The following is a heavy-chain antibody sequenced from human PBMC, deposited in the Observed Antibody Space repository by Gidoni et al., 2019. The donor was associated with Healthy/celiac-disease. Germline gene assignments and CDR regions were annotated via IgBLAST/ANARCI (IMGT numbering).Heavy chain of an antibody. CDR2: IWYDGSNK. V-gene: IGHV3-33*01. Sequence: QVQLVESGGGVVQPGRSLRLSCAPSGFTFSSYGMHWVRQAPGKGLEWVAVIWYDGSNKYYADSVKGRFTISRDNSKNTLYLQMNSLRAEDTAVYYCARRRVGAIDYWGQGTLVTVSS. CDR3: ARRRVGAIDY. D-gene: IGHD1-26*01. J-gene: IGHJ4*02. CDR1: GFTFSSYG.